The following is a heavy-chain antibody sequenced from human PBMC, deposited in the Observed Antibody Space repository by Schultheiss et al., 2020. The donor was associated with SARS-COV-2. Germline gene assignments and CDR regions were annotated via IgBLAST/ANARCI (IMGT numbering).Heavy chain of an antibody. CDR3: ARGPHYDSSGTS. Sequence: SETLSLTCTVSGYSISSGYYWGWIRQPPGKGLEWIGYIYYSGSTNYNPSLKSRVTISVDTSKNQFSLKLSSVTAADTAVYYCARGPHYDSSGTSWGQGTLVTVSS. D-gene: IGHD3-22*01. J-gene: IGHJ4*02. CDR1: GYSISSGYY. V-gene: IGHV4-61*01. CDR2: IYYSGST.